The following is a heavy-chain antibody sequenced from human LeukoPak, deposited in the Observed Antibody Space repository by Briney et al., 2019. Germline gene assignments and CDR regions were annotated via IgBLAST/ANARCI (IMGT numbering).Heavy chain of an antibody. CDR2: IIPIFGTA. J-gene: IGHJ6*03. CDR3: ARGDYPRSYYYYYMDV. D-gene: IGHD4-11*01. CDR1: GGTFSSYA. V-gene: IGHV1-69*05. Sequence: ASVKVSCKASGGTFSSYAISWVRQAPGQGLEWMGGIIPIFGTANYAQKFQGRVTITTDESTSTAYKELSSLRSEDTAVYYCARGDYPRSYYYYYMDVWGKGTTVTASS.